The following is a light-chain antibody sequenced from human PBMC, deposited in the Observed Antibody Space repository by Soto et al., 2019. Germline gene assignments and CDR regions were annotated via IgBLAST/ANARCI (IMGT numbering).Light chain of an antibody. J-gene: IGKJ2*01. Sequence: DIQMTQSPSSLSASVGDTVTITCRASQAINKWLAWYQQRPGTAPKLLISTVSRLQSGVPSRFSGSGSGTDFTLTISSLQPEDFATYYCQQGDTFPQTFGQGIKLEIK. V-gene: IGKV1-12*01. CDR2: TVS. CDR3: QQGDTFPQT. CDR1: QAINKW.